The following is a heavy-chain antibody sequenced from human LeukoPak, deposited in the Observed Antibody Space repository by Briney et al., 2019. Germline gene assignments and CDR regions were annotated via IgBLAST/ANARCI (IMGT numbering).Heavy chain of an antibody. J-gene: IGHJ3*02. D-gene: IGHD3-22*01. CDR1: GFTFSSYA. Sequence: GGSLRLSCAASGFTFSSYAMSWVCQAPGKGLEWVSAISGSGGSTYYADSVKGRFTISRDNSKNTLYLQMNSLRAEDTAVYYCAKDHSLPRYYYDSSGDAFDIWGQGTMVTVSS. V-gene: IGHV3-23*01. CDR2: ISGSGGST. CDR3: AKDHSLPRYYYDSSGDAFDI.